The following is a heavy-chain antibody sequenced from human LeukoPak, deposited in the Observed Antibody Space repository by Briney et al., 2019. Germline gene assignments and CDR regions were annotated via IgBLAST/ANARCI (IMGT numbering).Heavy chain of an antibody. D-gene: IGHD3-22*01. CDR2: IIYI. Sequence: IIYISYADYSKAPFTILRDNANNSLYLQMNSLRAEDTAVYYCARAEGSIIVVVYPIDYWGQGTLVTVSS. V-gene: IGHV3-21*01. CDR3: ARAEGSIIVVVYPIDY. J-gene: IGHJ4*02.